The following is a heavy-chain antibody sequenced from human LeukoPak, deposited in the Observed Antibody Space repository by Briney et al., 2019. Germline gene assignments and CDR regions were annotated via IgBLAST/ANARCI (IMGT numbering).Heavy chain of an antibody. CDR2: ISAYNGNT. J-gene: IGHJ4*02. CDR1: GYTFTSCG. V-gene: IGHV1-18*01. CDR3: ARDSSSWYLDY. D-gene: IGHD6-13*01. Sequence: ASVKVSCKASGYTFTSCGISWVRQAPGQGLEWMGWISAYNGNTNYAQKLQGRVTMTTDTSTSTAYMELRGLRSDDTAVYYCARDSSSWYLDYWGQGTLVTVSS.